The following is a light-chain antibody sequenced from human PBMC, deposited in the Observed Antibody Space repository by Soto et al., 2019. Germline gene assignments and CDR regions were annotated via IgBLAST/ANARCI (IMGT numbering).Light chain of an antibody. Sequence: DIQMTQSPSSLSASVGDRVTITCRASQSISSYLNWYQQKPGKAPKLMVYKASTLKSGVPSRFSGSGSGTDFTLTISSLQSEDFAVYYCQQYNKWPPITCGQGTRLEIK. CDR3: QQYNKWPPIT. CDR1: QSISSY. V-gene: IGKV1-39*01. CDR2: KAS. J-gene: IGKJ5*01.